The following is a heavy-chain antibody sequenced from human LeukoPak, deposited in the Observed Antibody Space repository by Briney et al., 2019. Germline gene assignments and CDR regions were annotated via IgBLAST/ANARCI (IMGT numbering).Heavy chain of an antibody. CDR3: ARDGSNWGSGIDY. V-gene: IGHV4-34*01. J-gene: IGHJ4*02. CDR2: INHSGST. CDR1: GGSFSGYY. D-gene: IGHD7-27*01. Sequence: PETLSLTCAVYGGSFSGYYWSWIRQPPGKGLEWIGEINHSGSTNYNPSLKSRVTISVDTSKNQFSLKLSSVTAADTAVYYCARDGSNWGSGIDYWGQGTLVTVSS.